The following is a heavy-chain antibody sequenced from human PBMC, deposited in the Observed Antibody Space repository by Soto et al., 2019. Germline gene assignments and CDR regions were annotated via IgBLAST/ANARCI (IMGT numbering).Heavy chain of an antibody. J-gene: IGHJ6*02. V-gene: IGHV3-20*04. CDR1: GFTFDDYG. CDR2: VNWNGGST. CDR3: TRVGGSVSGMDV. D-gene: IGHD1-26*01. Sequence: WGSLRLSCAASGFTFDDYGMSWARQAPGKGLEWVSGVNWNGGSTGYADSVKGRFTISRDNAKNSLYLQMNSLRAEDTAVYYCTRVGGSVSGMDVWGQGTTVTVSS.